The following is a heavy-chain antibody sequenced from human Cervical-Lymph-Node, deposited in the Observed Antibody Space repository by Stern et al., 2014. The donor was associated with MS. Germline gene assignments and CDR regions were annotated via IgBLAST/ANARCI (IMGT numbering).Heavy chain of an antibody. CDR2: TSYDGGNR. V-gene: IGHV3-30*18. CDR1: RFTFRSYG. J-gene: IGHJ6*02. D-gene: IGHD5-18*01. CDR3: AKDRRGGYNYLYGMDV. Sequence: AQLVESGGGVVQPGTSLRLSCTGSRFTFRSYGIHWVRQAPGKGLEGVSVTSYDGGNRQYADSVKGRFTISRDNSKNTVYLHLNSLRPEDTGVYHCAKDRRGGYNYLYGMDVWGQGTTVTVS.